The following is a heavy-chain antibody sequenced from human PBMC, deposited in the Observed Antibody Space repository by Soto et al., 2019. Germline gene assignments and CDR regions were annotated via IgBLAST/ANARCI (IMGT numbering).Heavy chain of an antibody. D-gene: IGHD3-3*01. Sequence: GGSLRLSCAASGFTFSSYAMSWVRQAPGKGLEWVSAISGSGGSTYYADSVKGRFTISRDNSKNTLYLQMNSLRAEDTAVYYCAKDGLLDDFWSGATDAFDIWGQGTMVTVSS. CDR1: GFTFSSYA. V-gene: IGHV3-23*01. CDR2: ISGSGGST. J-gene: IGHJ3*02. CDR3: AKDGLLDDFWSGATDAFDI.